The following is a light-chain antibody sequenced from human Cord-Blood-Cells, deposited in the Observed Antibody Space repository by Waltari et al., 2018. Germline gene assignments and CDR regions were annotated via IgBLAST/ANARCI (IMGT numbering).Light chain of an antibody. CDR2: SNN. V-gene: IGLV1-44*01. CDR3: AAWDDSLNGWV. CDR1: SSNIGSNT. J-gene: IGLJ3*02. Sequence: QSVLTQPPSASGTPGPRVTISCSGSSSNIGSNTVHWYQQLPGTAPKLRIYSNNQRPSGVPDRFSGSKSGTSASLAISGLQSEDEADYYCAAWDDSLNGWVFGGGTKLTVL.